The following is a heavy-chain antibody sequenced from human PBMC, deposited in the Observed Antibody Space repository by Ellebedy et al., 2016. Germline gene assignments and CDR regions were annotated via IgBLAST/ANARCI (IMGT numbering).Heavy chain of an antibody. V-gene: IGHV3-48*02. Sequence: GESLKISXAASGFIFSHYSMNWVRQAPGKGLEWISHITGSSGTRIYVDSAKGRYIISRDNAKNSLFLQMNSLRDEDTAVYYCARGQDYAFDHWGQGALVTVSS. D-gene: IGHD3-16*01. CDR1: GFIFSHYS. CDR3: ARGQDYAFDH. J-gene: IGHJ4*02. CDR2: ITGSSGTR.